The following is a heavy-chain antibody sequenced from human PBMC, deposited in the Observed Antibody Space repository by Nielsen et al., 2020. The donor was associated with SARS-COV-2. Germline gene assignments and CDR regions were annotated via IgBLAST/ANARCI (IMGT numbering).Heavy chain of an antibody. V-gene: IGHV4/OR15-8*01. CDR1: GFTFSKAW. CDR3: ARGDLVVVPSPILGLGPFFYYFYLDV. Sequence: ESLKISCVASGFTFSKAWMSRVRQYPGKGLEWIGEVSHSGSINYNPSLKSRVTLSMDKSKRQFSLRLTSVSAADTAVYFCARGDLVVVPSPILGLGPFFYYFYLDVWCKGTTVIVSS. CDR2: VSHSGSI. J-gene: IGHJ6*03. D-gene: IGHD2-2*01.